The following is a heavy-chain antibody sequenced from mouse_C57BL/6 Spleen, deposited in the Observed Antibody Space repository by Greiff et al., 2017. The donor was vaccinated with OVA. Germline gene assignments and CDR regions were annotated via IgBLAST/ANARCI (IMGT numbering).Heavy chain of an antibody. V-gene: IGHV1-9*01. CDR1: GYTFTGYW. CDR2: ILPGSGST. J-gene: IGHJ1*03. Sequence: QVQLQQSGAELMKPGASVKLSCKATGYTFTGYWIEWVKQRPGHGLEWIGEILPGSGSTNYNEKFKGKATFTADTSSNTAYMQLSSLTTEDSAIYDCAREREYSNYGRGYFDVWGTGTTVTVSS. D-gene: IGHD2-5*01. CDR3: AREREYSNYGRGYFDV.